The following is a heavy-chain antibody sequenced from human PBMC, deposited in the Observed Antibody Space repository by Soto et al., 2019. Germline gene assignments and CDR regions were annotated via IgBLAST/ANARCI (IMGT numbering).Heavy chain of an antibody. CDR3: AGIITAGGGRRYFDL. CDR1: GFTFSDYY. Sequence: QVQLVESGGGLVKPGGSLRLSCVASGFTFSDYYMSWIRQAPGKGLEWVSYINSSSSYTNYADSVKGRFTISRDNAKNSLYIQMNSLRAEDTAVYYWAGIITAGGGRRYFDLWGRGTLVTVSS. D-gene: IGHD6-13*01. J-gene: IGHJ2*01. CDR2: INSSSSYT. V-gene: IGHV3-11*05.